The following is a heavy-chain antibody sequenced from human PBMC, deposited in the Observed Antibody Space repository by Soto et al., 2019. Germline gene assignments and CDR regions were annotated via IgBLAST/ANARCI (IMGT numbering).Heavy chain of an antibody. CDR2: IWYDGSNK. V-gene: IGHV3-33*01. Sequence: PGGSLRLSCAASGFTFSSYGMHWVRQAPGKGLEWVAVIWYDGSNKYYADSVKGRFTISRDNSKNTLYLQMNSLRAEDTAVYYCARGFVVVPAAINYWGQGTLVTVSS. D-gene: IGHD2-2*01. CDR3: ARGFVVVPAAINY. CDR1: GFTFSSYG. J-gene: IGHJ4*02.